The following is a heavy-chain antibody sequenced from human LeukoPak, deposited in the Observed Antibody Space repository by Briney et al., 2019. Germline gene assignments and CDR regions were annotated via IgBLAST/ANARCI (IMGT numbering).Heavy chain of an antibody. CDR3: ARVGYGDGVIDY. J-gene: IGHJ4*02. V-gene: IGHV3-7*01. CDR1: GFSVSNYW. D-gene: IGHD4-17*01. CDR2: IKHDGSER. Sequence: GWSLRLSCEASGFSVSNYWMSWVRQAPGKGREWLANIKHDGSERFHVDSVEGRFSISRDNAKDSLYLQMNNLRAEDTAVYFCARVGYGDGVIDYWGQGTLVTVSS.